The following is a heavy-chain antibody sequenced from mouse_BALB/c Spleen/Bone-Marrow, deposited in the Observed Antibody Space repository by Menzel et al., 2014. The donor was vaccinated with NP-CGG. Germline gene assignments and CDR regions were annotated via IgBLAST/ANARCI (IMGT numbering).Heavy chain of an antibody. Sequence: QVQLQQSGPGLVAPSQSLSITCTVSGFSLTGFGINWIRQPPGKGLEWLGMIWGDGTTDYNSALKSRLSINKDNSKSQVFLKMNSLQAGDTARYYCVREKYGNYYAMDYWGQGASVTVSS. CDR3: VREKYGNYYAMDY. V-gene: IGHV2-6-7*01. D-gene: IGHD2-10*02. CDR1: GFSLTGFG. CDR2: IWGDGTT. J-gene: IGHJ4*01.